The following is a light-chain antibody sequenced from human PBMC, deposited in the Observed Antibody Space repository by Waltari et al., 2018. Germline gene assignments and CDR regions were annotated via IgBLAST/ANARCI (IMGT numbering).Light chain of an antibody. Sequence: QSVLTQPSSLSASPGASASLTCTLRSGINLCTRWIHWYQQKPGSPPQYLLRYKSDSDKQQGSGVPSRFSGSKDASANAGILLISGLQSEDEADYYCMIWHSSAWVFGGGTKLTVL. V-gene: IGLV5-45*03. CDR1: SGINLCTRW. J-gene: IGLJ3*02. CDR3: MIWHSSAWV. CDR2: YKSDSDK.